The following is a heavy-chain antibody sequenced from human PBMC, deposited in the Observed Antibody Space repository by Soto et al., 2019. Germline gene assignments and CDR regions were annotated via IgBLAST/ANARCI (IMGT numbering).Heavy chain of an antibody. V-gene: IGHV3-23*01. Sequence: EVQLLESGGGLVQPGGSLRLSCVVSGFTFRTNAMSWVRQAPGRGLQWVSTIGTAGDTFYADSVKGRFIISRDTSKNTLYLQMNSLRAEDAAVYYCAKTTITNRGYIDFWGQGALVTVSS. D-gene: IGHD6-13*01. CDR2: IGTAGDT. CDR3: AKTTITNRGYIDF. J-gene: IGHJ4*02. CDR1: GFTFRTNA.